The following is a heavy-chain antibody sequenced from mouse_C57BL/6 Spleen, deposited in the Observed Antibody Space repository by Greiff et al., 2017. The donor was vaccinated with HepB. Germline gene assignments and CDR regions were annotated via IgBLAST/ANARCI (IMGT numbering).Heavy chain of an antibody. CDR2: INYDGSST. Sequence: EVQLVESEGGLVQPGRSMKLSCTASGFTFSDYYMAWVRQVPEKGLEWVANINYDGSSTYYLDSLKSRFIISRDNAKNILYLQMSSLKSEDTATYYCARGNSNFDYWGQGTTLTVSS. V-gene: IGHV5-16*01. D-gene: IGHD2-5*01. CDR3: ARGNSNFDY. CDR1: GFTFSDYY. J-gene: IGHJ2*01.